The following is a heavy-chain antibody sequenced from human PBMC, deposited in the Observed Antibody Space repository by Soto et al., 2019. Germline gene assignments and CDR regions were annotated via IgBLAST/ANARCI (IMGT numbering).Heavy chain of an antibody. Sequence: GESVKISCKGSGYTFTAYCIAWVLQMPWRGLEWMGIIQPGNSDTRYSPSFQGQVTISADKSISTAYLQWSSLKASDTAMYYCARHSIGVGPPFDYWGQGILVTVSS. V-gene: IGHV5-51*01. CDR2: IQPGNSDT. D-gene: IGHD3-22*01. CDR1: GYTFTAYC. CDR3: ARHSIGVGPPFDY. J-gene: IGHJ4*02.